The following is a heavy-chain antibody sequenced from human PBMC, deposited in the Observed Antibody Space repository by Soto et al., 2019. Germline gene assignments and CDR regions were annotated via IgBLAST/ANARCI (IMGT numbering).Heavy chain of an antibody. V-gene: IGHV3-23*01. D-gene: IGHD3-3*01. CDR1: GFTFSSYA. J-gene: IGHJ4*02. Sequence: GGSLRLSCAASGFTFSSYAMSWVRQAPGKGLEWVSAISGSGGSTYYADSVKGRFTISRDNSKNTLYLQMNSLRAEDTAVYYCAKDSGLWSGYYRREFDYWGQGTLVTVSS. CDR2: ISGSGGST. CDR3: AKDSGLWSGYYRREFDY.